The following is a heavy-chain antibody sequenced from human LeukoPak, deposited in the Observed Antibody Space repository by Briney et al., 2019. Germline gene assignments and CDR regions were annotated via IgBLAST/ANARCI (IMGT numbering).Heavy chain of an antibody. CDR2: IKSKTDGGTT. D-gene: IGHD3-22*01. J-gene: IGHJ4*02. CDR3: TKAPYLNYYDSSTMY. CDR1: GFTFINAW. V-gene: IGHV3-15*01. Sequence: GGSLRLSCAASGFTFINAWMSWVRQAPGKGREWVGRIKSKTDGGTTDYAAPVKGRFTISRDDSKNTLYLQMNSLKTEDTAVYYCTKAPYLNYYDSSTMYWGQGTLVTVSS.